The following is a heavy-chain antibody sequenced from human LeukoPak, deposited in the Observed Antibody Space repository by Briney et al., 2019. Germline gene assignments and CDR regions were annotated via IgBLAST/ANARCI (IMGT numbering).Heavy chain of an antibody. J-gene: IGHJ4*02. CDR1: GFTFSNAW. CDR2: INWNGGST. V-gene: IGHV3-20*04. Sequence: PGGSLRLSCAASGFTFSNAWMSWVRQAPGKGLEWVSGINWNGGSTGYADSVKGRFTISRDNAKNSLYLQMNSLRVGDTALYYCARERTYYYDSNPDYFDYWGQGTLVTVSS. D-gene: IGHD3-22*01. CDR3: ARERTYYYDSNPDYFDY.